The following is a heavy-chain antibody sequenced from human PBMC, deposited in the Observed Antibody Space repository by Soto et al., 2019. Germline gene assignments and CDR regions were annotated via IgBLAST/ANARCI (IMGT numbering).Heavy chain of an antibody. V-gene: IGHV3-23*01. Sequence: LNLSCALFGFSLRSSLMSLVRRAQGKGLEGVSGTTGRGESTYYADSVRGRFTITRDNSKNTLHLQMNSLRAEDTAVYYCAKGRHKYCSGGSCYSGYYYYYMDVWGKGTTVTVSS. CDR2: TTGRGEST. CDR3: AKGRHKYCSGGSCYSGYYYYYMDV. D-gene: IGHD2-15*01. CDR1: GFSLRSSL. J-gene: IGHJ6*03.